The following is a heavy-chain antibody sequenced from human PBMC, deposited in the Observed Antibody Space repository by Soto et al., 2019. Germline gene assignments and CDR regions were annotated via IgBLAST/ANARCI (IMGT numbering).Heavy chain of an antibody. Sequence: QVQLVQSGAEVKQPGSSVKVSCKASGGTFSSYAISWVRQAPGQGLEWMGGIIPMFGTADHTQKFQGRVTITAVESTTTAYMELSSLRSDDTAIYCCARGYSYGNNFYYYYGMEVWGQGTTVTVSS. CDR1: GGTFSSYA. CDR3: ARGYSYGNNFYYYYGMEV. CDR2: IIPMFGTA. J-gene: IGHJ6*02. V-gene: IGHV1-69*01. D-gene: IGHD5-18*01.